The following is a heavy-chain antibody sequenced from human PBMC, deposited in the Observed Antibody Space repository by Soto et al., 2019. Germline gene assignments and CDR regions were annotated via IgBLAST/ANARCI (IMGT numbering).Heavy chain of an antibody. CDR3: ARVIVTDYDFCSGYLNV. CDR2: ISAYNGTA. V-gene: IGHV1-18*01. D-gene: IGHD3-3*01. Sequence: GASVKVSCKASGYTFTSYGISWVRQAPGQGLEWMGWISAYNGTANYAQKFQGRVTITADTSTSTAYMELSSLRSEDTAVYYCARVIVTDYDFCSGYLNVWGQGTTVTVSS. CDR1: GYTFTSYG. J-gene: IGHJ6*02.